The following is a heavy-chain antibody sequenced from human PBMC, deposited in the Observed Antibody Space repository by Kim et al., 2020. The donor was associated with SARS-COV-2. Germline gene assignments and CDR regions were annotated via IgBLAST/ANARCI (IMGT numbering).Heavy chain of an antibody. V-gene: IGHV3-48*03. CDR1: GFTFSSYE. D-gene: IGHD2-2*01. CDR2: ISSSGSTI. J-gene: IGHJ6*03. CDR3: ARDYTPDIVVVPAQRDQYYYYYYMDV. Sequence: GGSLRLSCAASGFTFSSYEMNWVRQAPGKGLEWVSYISSSGSTIYYADSVKGRFTISRDNAKNSLYLQMNSLRAEDTAVYYCARDYTPDIVVVPAQRDQYYYYYYMDVWGKGTTVTVSS.